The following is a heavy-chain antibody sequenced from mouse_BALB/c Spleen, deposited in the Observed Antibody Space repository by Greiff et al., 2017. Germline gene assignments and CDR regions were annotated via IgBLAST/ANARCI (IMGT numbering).Heavy chain of an antibody. Sequence: EVNVVESGGGLVQPGGSRKLSCAASGFTFSSIGMHWVRPAPAKGLEWVAYISSGSSTIYYADTVKGRFTISRDNPKNTLFLQMTSLRSEDTAMYYCARRDDVDAMDYWGQGTSVTVSS. CDR2: ISSGSSTI. V-gene: IGHV5-17*02. J-gene: IGHJ4*01. D-gene: IGHD2-14*01. CDR3: ARRDDVDAMDY. CDR1: GFTFSSIG.